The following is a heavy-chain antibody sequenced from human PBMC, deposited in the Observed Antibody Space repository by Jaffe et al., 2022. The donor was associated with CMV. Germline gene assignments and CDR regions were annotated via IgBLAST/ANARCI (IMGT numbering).Heavy chain of an antibody. Sequence: QVQLVQSGAEVKKPGASVKVSCKASGYTFTGYYMHWVRQAPGQGLEWMGWINPNSGGTNYAQKFQGWVTMTRDTSISTAYMELSRLRSDDTAVYYCARGGDIVVVPAANNYYYYYMDVWGKGTTVTVSS. CDR2: INPNSGGT. CDR1: GYTFTGYY. V-gene: IGHV1-2*04. J-gene: IGHJ6*03. D-gene: IGHD2-2*01. CDR3: ARGGDIVVVPAANNYYYYYMDV.